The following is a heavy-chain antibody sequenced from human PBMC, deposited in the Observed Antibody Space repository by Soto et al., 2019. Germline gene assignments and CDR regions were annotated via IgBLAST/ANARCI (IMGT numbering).Heavy chain of an antibody. CDR3: ASGNDLYCSGGSCYNTNYYYYMDV. J-gene: IGHJ6*03. CDR2: ICGIGGST. Sequence: GGSLGLSCAASGFTFSSYAMSWVRQAPGKGLEWVSAICGIGGSTHYADLVKGRFTISRDNSKNTLYLQMICLRAEDTAVYYCASGNDLYCSGGSCYNTNYYYYMDVWGKGTTVTVSS. CDR1: GFTFSSYA. D-gene: IGHD2-15*01. V-gene: IGHV3-23*01.